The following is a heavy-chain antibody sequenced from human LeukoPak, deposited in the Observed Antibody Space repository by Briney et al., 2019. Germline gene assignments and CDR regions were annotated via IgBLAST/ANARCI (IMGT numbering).Heavy chain of an antibody. CDR2: IIPIFGTA. CDR1: GYTFNSYD. J-gene: IGHJ4*02. CDR3: ARANSNLFPYDY. D-gene: IGHD4-11*01. V-gene: IGHV1-69*13. Sequence: GASVKVSCKASGYTFNSYDISWVRQAPGQGLEWMGGIIPIFGTANYAQKFQGRVTITADESTSTAYMELSSLRSEDTAVYYCARANSNLFPYDYWGQGTLVTVSS.